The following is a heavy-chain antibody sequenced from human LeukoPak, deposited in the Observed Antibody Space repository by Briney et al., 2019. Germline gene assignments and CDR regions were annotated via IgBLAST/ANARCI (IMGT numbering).Heavy chain of an antibody. V-gene: IGHV4-4*07. Sequence: PSETLSLTCTVSGGSASIYYWSWIRQPAGKGLERIGRIYTSGSTNYNPSLKSRVTMSVDTSKNQFSLKLSSVTAADTAVYYWAIYQDLIFDYWGQGTLVTVSS. CDR1: GGSASIYY. CDR2: IYTSGST. J-gene: IGHJ4*02. D-gene: IGHD2/OR15-2a*01. CDR3: AIYQDLIFDY.